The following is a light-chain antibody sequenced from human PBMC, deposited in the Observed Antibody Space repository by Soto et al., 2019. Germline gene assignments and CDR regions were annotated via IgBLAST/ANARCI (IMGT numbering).Light chain of an antibody. V-gene: IGLV3-1*01. CDR2: QDT. CDR3: QAWDGGTVV. J-gene: IGLJ2*01. CDR1: KLGYKY. Sequence: SYELTQPPSMSVSPGQTATISCSGAKLGYKYVCWYQQKSGESPILVIYQDTKRPSGIPERFSGSNSGSTATLTISGTQSIDEADYYCQAWDGGTVVFGGGTKVTVL.